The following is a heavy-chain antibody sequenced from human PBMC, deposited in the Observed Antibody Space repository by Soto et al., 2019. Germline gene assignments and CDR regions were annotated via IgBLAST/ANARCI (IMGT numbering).Heavy chain of an antibody. CDR1: GYTFSSYT. CDR2: INAGNGDT. Sequence: QVQFVQSGAEVKKPGASVKVSCKASGYTFSSYTMHWVRQAPGQRLEWMGWINAGNGDTKYSQNFQGRITITRDTSATTVYMELSSLRSEDTAVYYCARYFDRGDYYLDYWGQGTLVTVFS. V-gene: IGHV1-3*01. CDR3: ARYFDRGDYYLDY. J-gene: IGHJ4*02. D-gene: IGHD3-22*01.